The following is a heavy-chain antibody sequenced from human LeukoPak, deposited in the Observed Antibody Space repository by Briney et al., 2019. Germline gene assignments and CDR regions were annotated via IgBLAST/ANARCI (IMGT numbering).Heavy chain of an antibody. CDR3: ARGRPHGNDY. V-gene: IGHV3-74*01. Sequence: GSLRLSCAASGSTFSSYWMNWVRQVPGKGLVWVSRIVSDGCNTNYADSVKGRFTISRDNAKNTLYLQMNSLRVEDTAVYYCARGRPHGNDYWGQGTLVTVSS. D-gene: IGHD4-23*01. J-gene: IGHJ4*02. CDR2: IVSDGCNT. CDR1: GSTFSSYW.